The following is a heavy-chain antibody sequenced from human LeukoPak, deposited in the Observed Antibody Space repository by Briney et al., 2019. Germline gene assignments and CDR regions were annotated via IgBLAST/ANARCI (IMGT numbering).Heavy chain of an antibody. D-gene: IGHD2-15*01. CDR2: ISSNGDNT. J-gene: IGHJ3*01. V-gene: IGHV3-64D*06. Sequence: GGSLRLSCSASGFPFNTYAIHWVRQAPGKGLEYVAGISSNGDNTDFADSAKGRFTISRDNSKSTLFLQMNSLRAEDTAVYFCTRDSALLGVAFDLWGQGTVVTVPS. CDR3: TRDSALLGVAFDL. CDR1: GFPFNTYA.